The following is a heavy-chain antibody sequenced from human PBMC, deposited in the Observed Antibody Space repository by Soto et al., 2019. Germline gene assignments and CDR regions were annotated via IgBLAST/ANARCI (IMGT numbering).Heavy chain of an antibody. CDR2: IWYDGSNK. D-gene: IGHD1-7*01. Sequence: GGSLRLSCAASGFTFSSYGMHWVRQAPGKGLEWVAVIWYDGSNKYYADSVKGRFTISRDNSKNTLYLQMNSLRAEDTAVYYCARGNWDWTPLSDWFDTWGQGTLVTVSS. CDR3: ARGNWDWTPLSDWFDT. J-gene: IGHJ5*02. CDR1: GFTFSSYG. V-gene: IGHV3-33*01.